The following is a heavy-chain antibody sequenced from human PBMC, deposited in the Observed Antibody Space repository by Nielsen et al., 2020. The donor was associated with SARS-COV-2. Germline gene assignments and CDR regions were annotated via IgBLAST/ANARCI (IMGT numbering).Heavy chain of an antibody. J-gene: IGHJ4*02. D-gene: IGHD2-2*01. Sequence: ASVKVSCKASGGTFSSYAISWVRQAPGQGLEWMGWISAYNGNTNYAQKLQGRVTMTTDTSTSTAYMELRSLRSDDTAVYYCARAGTISPSWYLYYWGQGTLVTVSS. CDR2: ISAYNGNT. CDR3: ARAGTISPSWYLYY. CDR1: GGTFSSYA. V-gene: IGHV1-18*01.